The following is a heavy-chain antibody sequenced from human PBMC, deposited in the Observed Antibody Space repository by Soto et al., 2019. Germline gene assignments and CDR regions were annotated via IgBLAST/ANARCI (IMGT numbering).Heavy chain of an antibody. J-gene: IGHJ4*02. V-gene: IGHV4-61*01. Sequence: SETLSLTCTVSGGSVSTDNSYWTWIRQPPGKGLEWIGYIYYTGRIKYNPSLESRISISVDKSKNQFSLKLRSVTAADTAVYYCARDPTTSRAGAGTGLDFWGQGTLVTVSS. CDR1: GGSVSTDNSY. CDR2: IYYTGRI. D-gene: IGHD6-13*01. CDR3: ARDPTTSRAGAGTGLDF.